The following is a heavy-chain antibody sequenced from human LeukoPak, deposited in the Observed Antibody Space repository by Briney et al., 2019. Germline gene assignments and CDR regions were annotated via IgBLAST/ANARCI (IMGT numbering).Heavy chain of an antibody. CDR1: GYTFTSYG. CDR2: INPNSGGT. D-gene: IGHD3-22*01. V-gene: IGHV1-2*02. CDR3: ARDFSYYYDSSGFDY. J-gene: IGHJ4*02. Sequence: GASVKVSCKASGYTFTSYGISWVRQAPGQGLEWMGWINPNSGGTNYAQKFQGRVTMTRDTSISTAYMELSRLRSDDTAVYYCARDFSYYYDSSGFDYWGQGTLVTVSS.